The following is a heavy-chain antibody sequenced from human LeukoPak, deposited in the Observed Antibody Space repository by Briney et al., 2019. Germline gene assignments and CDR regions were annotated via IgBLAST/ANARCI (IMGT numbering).Heavy chain of an antibody. V-gene: IGHV1-24*01. CDR2: FDPEDGET. CDR3: ATLTMIAPGYYYGMDV. CDR1: GYTLTELS. J-gene: IGHJ6*02. D-gene: IGHD3-22*01. Sequence: GASVKVSCKVSGYTLTELSMHWVRPAPGKGLEWMGGFDPEDGETIYAQKFQGRVTMTEDTSTDTAYMELSSLRSEDTAVYYCATLTMIAPGYYYGMDVWGQGTTVTVSS.